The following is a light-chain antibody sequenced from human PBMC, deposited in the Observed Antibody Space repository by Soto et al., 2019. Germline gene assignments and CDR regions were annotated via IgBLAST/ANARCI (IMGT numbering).Light chain of an antibody. V-gene: IGKV3-20*01. CDR1: QSISNDY. CDR3: HQYVTSPYT. J-gene: IGKJ2*01. CDR2: RAS. Sequence: EIVLTQSPGTLSLSPGERATLSCRASQSISNDYLAWYQQKPGQTPRLLIYRASSRATGIPDRFSGSGSGTDFTLTISRLEPEDFAVYYCHQYVTSPYTFGQGTKLEIK.